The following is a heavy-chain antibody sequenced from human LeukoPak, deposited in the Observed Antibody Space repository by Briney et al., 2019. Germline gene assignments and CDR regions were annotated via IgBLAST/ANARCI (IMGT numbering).Heavy chain of an antibody. CDR3: ARARDYVLAPVYFDY. Sequence: SETLSLTCAVYGGSFSGYYWSWIRQPPGKGLEWIGEINHSGSTNYNPSLKSRVTISVDTSKNQFSLKLSSVTAADTAVYYCARARDYVLAPVYFDYWGQGTLVTVSS. CDR2: INHSGST. J-gene: IGHJ4*02. D-gene: IGHD3-10*02. V-gene: IGHV4-34*01. CDR1: GGSFSGYY.